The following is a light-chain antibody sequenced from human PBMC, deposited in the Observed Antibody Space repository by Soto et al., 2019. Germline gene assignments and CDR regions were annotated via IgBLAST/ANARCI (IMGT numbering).Light chain of an antibody. J-gene: IGKJ4*01. CDR1: QTVRNNY. CDR2: DAS. Sequence: EFVLTQSPGTLSLSPGGRATLSCRASQTVRNNYLAWYQQKPGQAPRLLIYDASSRATGIPDRFGGGRCGTGFTLTRRRLEPEHVAVYYREWSTVSPLLFGGGTK. V-gene: IGKV3-20*01. CDR3: EWSTVSPLL.